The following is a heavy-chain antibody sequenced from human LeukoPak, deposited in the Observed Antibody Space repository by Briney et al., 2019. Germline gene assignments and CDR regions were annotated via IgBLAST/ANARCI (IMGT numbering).Heavy chain of an antibody. CDR3: AKDPIETATTQEVFDY. D-gene: IGHD5-24*01. CDR2: ISGSGGST. CDR1: GFTFSSYA. V-gene: IGHV3-23*01. J-gene: IGHJ4*02. Sequence: GGSLRLSCAASGFTFSSYAMSWVRQAPGKGLEWVSAISGSGGSTYYADSVKGRFTISRDNSKNTLYLQMNSLRAEDTAVYYCAKDPIETATTQEVFDYWGQGTLVTVSS.